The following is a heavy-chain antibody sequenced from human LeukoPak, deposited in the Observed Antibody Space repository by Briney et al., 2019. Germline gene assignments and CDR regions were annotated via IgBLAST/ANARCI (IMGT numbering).Heavy chain of an antibody. CDR1: GYTFTSYG. Sequence: GATVKVSCKASGYTFTSYGISWVRQAPGQGLEWMGWISAYNGNTNYAQKFQGRVTMTRDTSTSTVYMELSSLRSEDTAVYYCARGIAAAGPLDYWGQGTLVTVSS. D-gene: IGHD6-13*01. CDR3: ARGIAAAGPLDY. J-gene: IGHJ4*02. CDR2: ISAYNGNT. V-gene: IGHV1-18*01.